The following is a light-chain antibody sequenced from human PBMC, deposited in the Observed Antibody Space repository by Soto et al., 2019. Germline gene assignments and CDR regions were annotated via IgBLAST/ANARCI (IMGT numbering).Light chain of an antibody. CDR2: ATS. Sequence: DIQMTQSPSSLSASVGDRVTITCRASQDISSWLAWYQQKPGKVPESLIYATSRLQSGVPSRFSGSGSGTDFTLTISSLQPEDVATYYCHQYDSYPRTFGGGTKVEIK. CDR3: HQYDSYPRT. J-gene: IGKJ4*01. CDR1: QDISSW. V-gene: IGKV1D-16*01.